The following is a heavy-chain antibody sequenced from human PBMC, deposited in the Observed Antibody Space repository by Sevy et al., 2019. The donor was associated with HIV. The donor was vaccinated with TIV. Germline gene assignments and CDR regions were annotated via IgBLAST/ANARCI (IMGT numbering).Heavy chain of an antibody. CDR3: ARAPEALSSGWHYFDY. CDR2: IIPIFGTA. CDR1: GGTFSSYA. D-gene: IGHD6-19*01. V-gene: IGHV1-69*13. Sequence: GASVKVSCKASGGTFSSYAISWVRQAPGQGLEWMGGIIPIFGTANYAQKFQGRVTITADESTSTAYMELSSLRSEDTAVYYCARAPEALSSGWHYFDYWGQGTLVTVSS. J-gene: IGHJ4*02.